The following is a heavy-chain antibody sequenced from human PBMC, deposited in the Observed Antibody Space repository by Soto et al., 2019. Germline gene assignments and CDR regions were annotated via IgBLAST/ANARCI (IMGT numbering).Heavy chain of an antibody. J-gene: IGHJ4*02. V-gene: IGHV3-72*01. CDR2: IRNRLYGYTT. CDR1: GFTFSDHY. D-gene: IGHD1-1*01. Sequence: GGSLRLSCGASGFTFSDHYMDWVRLAPGKGLEWVGRIRNRLYGYTTVYAASVKGRFTISRDESKSSVFLQINSPRTEDTAVYYCVTSRPNNNWSGFDYWGQGTLVTVSS. CDR3: VTSRPNNNWSGFDY.